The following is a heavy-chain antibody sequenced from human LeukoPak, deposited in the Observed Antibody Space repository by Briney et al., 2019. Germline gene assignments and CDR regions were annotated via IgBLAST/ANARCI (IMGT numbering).Heavy chain of an antibody. D-gene: IGHD5-18*01. CDR3: AGRQRGLFDY. J-gene: IGHJ4*02. Sequence: SQTLSLTCTVSGGSISSGDYYWSWIRRPPGTGLEWIGYIYYSGSTYYNPSLKSRVTISVDTSKNQFSLKLSSVTAADTAVYYCAGRQRGLFDYWGQGTLVTVSS. CDR1: GGSISSGDYY. V-gene: IGHV4-30-4*01. CDR2: IYYSGST.